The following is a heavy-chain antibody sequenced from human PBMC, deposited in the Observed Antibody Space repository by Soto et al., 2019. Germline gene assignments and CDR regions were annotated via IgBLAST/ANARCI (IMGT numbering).Heavy chain of an antibody. CDR1: GFTFSSYA. J-gene: IGHJ4*02. Sequence: EVQLLESGGGLVQPGGSLRLSCAASGFTFSSYAMNWVRQAPGKGLEWVSVISGSDGSTYYADSVKGRFTISRDNSKKTMTLQMNTLRAEDTAVYYCARRSSSWYFDYWGQGTLVTVSS. D-gene: IGHD6-13*01. CDR2: ISGSDGST. CDR3: ARRSSSWYFDY. V-gene: IGHV3-23*01.